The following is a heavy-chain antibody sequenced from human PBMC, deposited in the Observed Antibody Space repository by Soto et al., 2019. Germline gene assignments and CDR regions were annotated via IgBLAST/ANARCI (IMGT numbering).Heavy chain of an antibody. V-gene: IGHV1-69*08. CDR3: AAARYSSSWYNVDY. D-gene: IGHD6-13*01. J-gene: IGHJ4*02. CDR1: GGTISSYT. Sequence: QVQLVQSGAELKKPGSSVKVSCEASGGTISSYTISWVRQAPGQGLEWMGRIIPILGSANYAQKFQDRVTISADRSTSTAYMEVSGLRSEDTAVYYCAAARYSSSWYNVDYWGQGTLLTVSS. CDR2: IIPILGSA.